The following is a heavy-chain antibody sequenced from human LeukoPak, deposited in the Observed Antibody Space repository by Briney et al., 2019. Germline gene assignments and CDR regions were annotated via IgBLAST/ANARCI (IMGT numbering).Heavy chain of an antibody. Sequence: GGSLRLSCAASGFTFSSYGMHWVRQAPGKGLEWVAVIWYDGSNKYYADSAKGRFTISRDNSKNTLYLQMNSLRAEDTAVYYCARAYSSGWYVVDYWGQGTLVTVSS. D-gene: IGHD6-19*01. CDR3: ARAYSSGWYVVDY. V-gene: IGHV3-33*01. CDR2: IWYDGSNK. J-gene: IGHJ4*02. CDR1: GFTFSSYG.